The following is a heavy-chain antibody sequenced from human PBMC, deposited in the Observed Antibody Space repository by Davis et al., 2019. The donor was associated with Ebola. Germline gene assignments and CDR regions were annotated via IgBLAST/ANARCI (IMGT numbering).Heavy chain of an antibody. D-gene: IGHD1-1*01. CDR2: IYYSGST. CDR1: GGSISSYY. CDR3: AGDWNEYYYYGMDV. J-gene: IGHJ6*02. Sequence: MPSETLSLTCTVSGGSISSYYWSWIRQPPGKGLEWIGYIYYSGSTNYNPSLKSRVTISVDTSKNQFSLKLSSVTAADTAVYYCAGDWNEYYYYGMDVWGQGTTVTVSS. V-gene: IGHV4-59*12.